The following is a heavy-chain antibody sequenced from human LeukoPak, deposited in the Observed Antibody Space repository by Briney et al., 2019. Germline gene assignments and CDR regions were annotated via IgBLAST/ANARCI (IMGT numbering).Heavy chain of an antibody. CDR1: GGSISSGGYY. Sequence: PSETLSLTCTVSGGSISSGGYYWSWIRQHPGKGLEWIGYIYYSGSTYYNPSLKSRVTISVDTSKNQFSLKLSSVTAADTAVYYCARVSGGYGDLGPWGQGTLVTVSS. CDR2: IYYSGST. D-gene: IGHD4-17*01. CDR3: ARVSGGYGDLGP. V-gene: IGHV4-31*03. J-gene: IGHJ5*02.